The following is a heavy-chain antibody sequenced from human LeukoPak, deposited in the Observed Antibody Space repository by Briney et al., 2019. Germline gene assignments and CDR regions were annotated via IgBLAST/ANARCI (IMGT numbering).Heavy chain of an antibody. V-gene: IGHV1-2*02. J-gene: IGHJ4*02. CDR1: VYTFTGYY. Sequence: GASVKVSCKASVYTFTGYYMHWVRQAPGQGLEWMGWINPNSGGTNYAQKCQGRVTMTRDTAISAAYMEQSRLRSDDTAVYYCARDSGYGCNSIDYWGQGTLVSVSS. CDR2: INPNSGGT. D-gene: IGHD4-23*01. CDR3: ARDSGYGCNSIDY.